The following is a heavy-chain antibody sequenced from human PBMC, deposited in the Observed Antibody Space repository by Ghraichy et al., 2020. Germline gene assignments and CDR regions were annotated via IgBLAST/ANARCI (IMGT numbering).Heavy chain of an antibody. J-gene: IGHJ5*02. V-gene: IGHV4-59*01. D-gene: IGHD6-13*01. CDR3: ARDYAYSSSWYWFDP. CDR2: IYYSGST. Sequence: ETLSLTCTVSGGSISSYYWSWIRQPPGKGLEWIGYIYYSGSTNYNPSLKSRVTISVDTSKKQFSLKLSSVTAADTAVYYCARDYAYSSSWYWFDPWGQGTLVTVSS. CDR1: GGSISSYY.